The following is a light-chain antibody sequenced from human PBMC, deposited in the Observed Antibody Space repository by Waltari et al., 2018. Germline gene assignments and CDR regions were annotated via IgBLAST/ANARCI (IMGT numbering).Light chain of an antibody. J-gene: IGLJ3*02. CDR1: NSDVGASKY. CDR2: DVT. V-gene: IGLV2-11*01. CDR3: CAYAETYSWV. Sequence: QSALTQPLSVSGSPGPSVTISCTGTNSDVGASKYVSWYQQHPGKAPKLIIYDVTKRPSAVHDRFSGSMSGNTASLTISALQAEDEAEYYCCAYAETYSWVFGGGTKLTVL.